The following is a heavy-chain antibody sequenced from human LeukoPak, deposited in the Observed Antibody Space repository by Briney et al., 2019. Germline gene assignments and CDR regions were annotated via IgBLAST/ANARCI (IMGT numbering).Heavy chain of an antibody. D-gene: IGHD1-7*01. CDR2: ISGSGGST. J-gene: IGHJ5*02. CDR1: GFTFSSYA. V-gene: IGHV3-23*01. CDR3: AKVGITGTNGLFDP. Sequence: GGSLRLSCAASGFTFSSYAMSWVRQAPGKGLEWVSAISGSGGSTYYADSVKGRFTISRDNSKNTLYLQMNRLGAEDTAVYYCAKVGITGTNGLFDPWGQGTLVTVSS.